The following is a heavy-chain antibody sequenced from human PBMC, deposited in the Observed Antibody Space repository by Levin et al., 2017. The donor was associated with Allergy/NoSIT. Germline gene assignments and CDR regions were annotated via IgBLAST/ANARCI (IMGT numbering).Heavy chain of an antibody. J-gene: IGHJ3*02. D-gene: IGHD3-10*01. CDR2: MSGYGDST. CDR1: GFTFNNYA. Sequence: GGSLRLSCAASGFTFNNYAMSWVRQAPGKGLEWVSDMSGYGDSTYYADSVKGRFTISRDNSKNTLYLQMNSLRAEDTAGYYCANDEARSHYGSGSDAFDIWGQGTMVTVSS. V-gene: IGHV3-23*01. CDR3: ANDEARSHYGSGSDAFDI.